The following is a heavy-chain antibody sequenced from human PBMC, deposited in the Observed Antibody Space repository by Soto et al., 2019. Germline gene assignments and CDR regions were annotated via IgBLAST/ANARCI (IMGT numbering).Heavy chain of an antibody. CDR1: GFTFRSYG. J-gene: IGHJ5*02. V-gene: IGHV3-33*01. CDR3: ARWLLGESWLDP. D-gene: IGHD2-15*01. Sequence: QVQLVESGGGVVQPGRSLRLSCAASGFTFRSYGMHWVRQAPGKGLEWVAVIWYDGSNKYYADSVKGRFTISRDNSKNTLYLQMNSLRAEDTAVYYCARWLLGESWLDPWGQGTQVTVSS. CDR2: IWYDGSNK.